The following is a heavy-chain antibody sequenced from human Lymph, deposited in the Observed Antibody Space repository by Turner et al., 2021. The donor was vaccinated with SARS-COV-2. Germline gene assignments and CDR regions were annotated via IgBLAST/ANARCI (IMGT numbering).Heavy chain of an antibody. CDR1: GFTFSSSA. D-gene: IGHD2-15*01. V-gene: IGHV1-58*01. J-gene: IGHJ3*02. CDR2: IVVGSGNT. CDR3: AAPYCSGGTCSDGFDI. Sequence: QMQLLQSGPEVKKPGTSVKVSCKASGFTFSSSAVQWVRQARGQRLERIGWIVVGSGNTNYAQKFQERVTITRDMSTSTAYMNLSSLRSEDTAVCYCAAPYCSGGTCSDGFDIWGQGTMVTVSS.